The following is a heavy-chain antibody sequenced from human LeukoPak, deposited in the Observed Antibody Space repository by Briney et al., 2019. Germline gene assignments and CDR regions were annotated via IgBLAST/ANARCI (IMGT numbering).Heavy chain of an antibody. V-gene: IGHV1-69*02. CDR1: GGTFSSYT. D-gene: IGHD5-18*01. Sequence: ASVKVSCKASGGTFSSYTISWVRQAPGQGLGWMGRIIPILGIANYAQKFQGRVTITADKSTSTAYMELSSLRSEDTAVYYCAAAMVGYYYYYMDVWGKGTTVTVSS. CDR2: IIPILGIA. J-gene: IGHJ6*03. CDR3: AAAMVGYYYYYMDV.